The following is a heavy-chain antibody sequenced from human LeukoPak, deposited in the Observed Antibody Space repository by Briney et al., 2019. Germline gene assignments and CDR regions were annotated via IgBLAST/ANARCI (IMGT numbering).Heavy chain of an antibody. Sequence: GGSLRLSCAASGFTFSSYAMHWVRQAPGKGLEWVAIISYDGSNKYYADSVKGRFTISRDNSKNTLYLQMNSLRAEDTAVYYCARDRYFYGSGTYIPGEYWGQGALVTVSS. V-gene: IGHV3-30-3*01. CDR2: ISYDGSNK. CDR1: GFTFSSYA. J-gene: IGHJ4*02. CDR3: ARDRYFYGSGTYIPGEY. D-gene: IGHD3-10*01.